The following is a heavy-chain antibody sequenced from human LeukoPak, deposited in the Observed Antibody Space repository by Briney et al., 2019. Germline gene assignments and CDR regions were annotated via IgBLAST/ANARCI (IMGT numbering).Heavy chain of an antibody. CDR1: GFTFSTYV. CDR2: ILGSGGGT. Sequence: GGSLRLSCAASGFTFSTYVMTWVRQAPGKGLEWGSAILGSGGGTYYTDSVKGRFTISRDNSKNTLYLQMNSLRAEDTAVYYCATTPGAYYYYHMDVWGQGTTVTVSS. J-gene: IGHJ6*02. CDR3: ATTPGAYYYYHMDV. D-gene: IGHD3-10*01. V-gene: IGHV3-23*01.